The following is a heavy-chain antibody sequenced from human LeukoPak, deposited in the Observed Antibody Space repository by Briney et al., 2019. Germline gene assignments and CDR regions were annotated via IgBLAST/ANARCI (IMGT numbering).Heavy chain of an antibody. CDR3: AKGVAGLLPNFDY. CDR2: ISGSGGST. D-gene: IGHD6-19*01. J-gene: IGHJ4*02. Sequence: GGSLRLSCAASGFTFSSYAMSWVRQAPGKGLDWVSGISGSGGSTYYADSVKGRFTISRDNSKKTLHLQMNSLRAEDTAVYYCAKGVAGLLPNFDYWGQGTLVTVSS. V-gene: IGHV3-23*01. CDR1: GFTFSSYA.